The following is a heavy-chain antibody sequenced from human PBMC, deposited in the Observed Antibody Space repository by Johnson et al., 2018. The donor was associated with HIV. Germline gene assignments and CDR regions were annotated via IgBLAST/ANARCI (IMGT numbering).Heavy chain of an antibody. CDR1: GFSFNDYV. CDR3: AKAPSSSWHAFDI. V-gene: IGHV3-23*04. D-gene: IGHD6-13*01. CDR2: ISGSGGST. Sequence: VQLVESGGGVVRPGGSLRLSCVASGFSFNDYVMSWVRQAPGKGLEWVSAISGSGGSTYYADSVKGRFTIPRDNSKTTLYLQMNSLRAEDTAVDYCAKAPSSSWHAFDIWGQGTMVTVSS. J-gene: IGHJ3*02.